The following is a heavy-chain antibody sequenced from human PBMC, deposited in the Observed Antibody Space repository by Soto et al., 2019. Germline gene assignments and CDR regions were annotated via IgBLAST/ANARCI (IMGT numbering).Heavy chain of an antibody. CDR1: GFTFSSYG. CDR2: ISYDGSNK. Sequence: PGGSLRLSCAASGFTFSSYGMHWVRQAPGKGLEWVAVISYDGSNKYYADSVKGRFTISRDNSKNTLYLQMNSLRAEDTAVYYCAKYLYTAMVTNAFDIWGQGTMVTVSS. J-gene: IGHJ3*02. V-gene: IGHV3-30*18. CDR3: AKYLYTAMVTNAFDI. D-gene: IGHD5-18*01.